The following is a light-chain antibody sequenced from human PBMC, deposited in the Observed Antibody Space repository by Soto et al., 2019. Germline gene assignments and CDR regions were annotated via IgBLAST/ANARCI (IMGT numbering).Light chain of an antibody. CDR3: QQYYNIHPT. Sequence: DIVMTQSPDSLAVSLGERATINCKSSQSVLYSSNNKDYLAWYQQKPGQPPKLLIYWASTRESGVPDRFSGSGSGTDFTLTISSLQAEDVAVYYCQQYYNIHPTFGGGTKVEIK. V-gene: IGKV4-1*01. CDR1: QSVLYSSNNKDY. J-gene: IGKJ4*01. CDR2: WAS.